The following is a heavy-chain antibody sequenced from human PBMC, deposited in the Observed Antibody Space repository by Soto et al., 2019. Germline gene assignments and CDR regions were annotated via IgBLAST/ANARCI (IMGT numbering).Heavy chain of an antibody. D-gene: IGHD3-3*01. J-gene: IGHJ6*02. CDR2: MNPNSGNT. CDR3: ARDLSYDFWSGYYIGVPWFRTPYYYGMDV. Sequence: ASVKVSCKASGYTFTSYDINWVRQATGQGLEWMGWMNPNSGNTGYAQKFQGRVTMTRNTSISTAYMELSSLRSEDTAVYYCARDLSYDFWSGYYIGVPWFRTPYYYGMDVWGQGTTVTVSS. V-gene: IGHV1-8*01. CDR1: GYTFTSYD.